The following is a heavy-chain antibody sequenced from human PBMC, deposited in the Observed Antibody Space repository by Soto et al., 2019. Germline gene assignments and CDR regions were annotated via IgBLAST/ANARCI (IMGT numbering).Heavy chain of an antibody. CDR1: GFTFSSYA. Sequence: GSLRLSCAASGFTFSSYAMSWVRQAPGKGLEWVSTISGRGDDTYYTDSVKGRFTISRDNSKNTLYVHMNSLRAEDTVVYYCARAQPTYSSSYFDYWGQGTRVSVSS. D-gene: IGHD3-22*01. J-gene: IGHJ4*02. V-gene: IGHV3-23*01. CDR3: ARAQPTYSSSYFDY. CDR2: ISGRGDDT.